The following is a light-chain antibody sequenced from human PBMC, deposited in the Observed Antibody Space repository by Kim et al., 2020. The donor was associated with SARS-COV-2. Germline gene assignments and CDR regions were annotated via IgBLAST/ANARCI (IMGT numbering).Light chain of an antibody. J-gene: IGLJ3*02. Sequence: QAGLTQPPSVYKGLRQTATLTCTGNSNNVGNQGAAWLQQHQGHPPKLLSYRNNNRPSGISERLSASRSGNTASLTITGLQPEDEADYYCSAWDSSLSNWVFGGGTKLTVL. CDR3: SAWDSSLSNWV. CDR2: RNN. V-gene: IGLV10-54*01. CDR1: SNNVGNQG.